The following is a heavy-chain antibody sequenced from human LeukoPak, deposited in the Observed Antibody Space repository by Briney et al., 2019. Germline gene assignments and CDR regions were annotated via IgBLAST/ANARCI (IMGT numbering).Heavy chain of an antibody. D-gene: IGHD6-19*01. CDR2: IKSKTDGGTT. Sequence: PGGSLRLSCAASGFTFSNARMSWVRQAPGKGLEGVGRIKSKTDGGTTDYAAAVKGRFTISRDDSKNTLYLQMNSLKTEPTAVYYCTPQWLVPWDACDIWGQGTMVSVSS. V-gene: IGHV3-15*01. CDR3: TPQWLVPWDACDI. CDR1: GFTFSNAR. J-gene: IGHJ3*02.